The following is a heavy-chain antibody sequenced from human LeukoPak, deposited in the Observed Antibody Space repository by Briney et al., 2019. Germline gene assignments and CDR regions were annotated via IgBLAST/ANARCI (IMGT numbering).Heavy chain of an antibody. CDR3: AREGRGSNAFDI. CDR2: VNIDGSRT. D-gene: IGHD3-10*01. J-gene: IGHJ3*02. CDR1: GFTFSSYW. Sequence: HPGGSLRLSCAASGFTFSSYWMHWVRQTPGKGLVWVSRVNIDGSRTSDADSVKGRFTISRDNAKNTLYLQMNSLRAEDTAVYYCAREGRGSNAFDIWGQGTMVTVSS. V-gene: IGHV3-74*01.